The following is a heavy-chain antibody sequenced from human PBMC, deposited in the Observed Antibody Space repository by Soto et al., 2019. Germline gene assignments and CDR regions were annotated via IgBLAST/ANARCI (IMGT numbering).Heavy chain of an antibody. J-gene: IGHJ6*02. CDR1: GGTFSSYT. V-gene: IGHV1-69*02. CDR3: AEMAAYYYYGMDV. Sequence: QVQLVQSGAEGKKPGSSVKVSCKASGGTFSSYTISWVRQAPGQGLEWMGRIIPILGIANYAQKFQGRVTITADKSTSTAYMELSSLRSEDTAVYYCAEMAAYYYYGMDVWGQGTTVTVSS. CDR2: IIPILGIA.